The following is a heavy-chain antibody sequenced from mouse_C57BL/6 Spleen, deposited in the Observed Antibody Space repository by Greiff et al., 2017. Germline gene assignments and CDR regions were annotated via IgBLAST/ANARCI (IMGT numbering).Heavy chain of an antibody. CDR1: GYTFTDYY. D-gene: IGHD1-1*01. V-gene: IGHV1-26*01. CDR2: INPNNGGT. CDR3: ARYYYGSSSPFDY. J-gene: IGHJ2*01. Sequence: VQLQQSGPELVKPGASVKISCKASGYTFTDYYMNWVKQSHGKSLEWIGDINPNNGGTSYNQKFKGKATLTVDKSSSTAYMELRSLTSEDSAVYYCARYYYGSSSPFDYWGQGTTLTVAS.